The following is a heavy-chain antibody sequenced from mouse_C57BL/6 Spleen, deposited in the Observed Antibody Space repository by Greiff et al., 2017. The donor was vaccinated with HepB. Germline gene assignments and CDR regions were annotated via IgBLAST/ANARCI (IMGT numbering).Heavy chain of an antibody. CDR1: GYTFTNYW. Sequence: VQLQQSGAELVRPGTSVKMSCKASGYTFTNYWIGWAKQRPGHGLEWIGDIYPGGGYTNYNEKFKGKATLTADKSSSTAYMQFSSLTSEDSAFYYCARGGVPGNFDYWGQGTTLTVSS. V-gene: IGHV1-63*01. CDR2: IYPGGGYT. CDR3: ARGGVPGNFDY. J-gene: IGHJ2*01.